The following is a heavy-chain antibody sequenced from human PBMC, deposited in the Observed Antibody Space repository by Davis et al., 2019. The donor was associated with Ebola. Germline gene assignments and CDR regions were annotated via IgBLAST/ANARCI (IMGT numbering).Heavy chain of an antibody. Sequence: GESLKISCAASGFTFSSYGMHWVRQAPGKGLEWVAVIWYDGSNKYYADSVKGRFTISRDNAKNSLYLQMNSLRDEDTAVYYCARLLVATLLWGQGTLVTASS. V-gene: IGHV3-33*01. CDR1: GFTFSSYG. CDR2: IWYDGSNK. J-gene: IGHJ4*02. D-gene: IGHD5-12*01. CDR3: ARLLVATLL.